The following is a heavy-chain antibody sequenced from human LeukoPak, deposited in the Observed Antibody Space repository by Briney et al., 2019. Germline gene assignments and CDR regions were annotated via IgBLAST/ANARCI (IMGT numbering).Heavy chain of an antibody. CDR3: AREYYYDSSGYPFDY. CDR2: INWNGGST. J-gene: IGHJ4*02. V-gene: IGHV3-20*04. Sequence: AGGSLRLSCAASGFTFDDYGMSWVRQAPGKGLEWVSGINWNGGSTGYADSVKGRFTISRDNAKNYLYLQMNSLRAEDTALYSCAREYYYDSSGYPFDYWGQGTLVTVSS. D-gene: IGHD3-22*01. CDR1: GFTFDDYG.